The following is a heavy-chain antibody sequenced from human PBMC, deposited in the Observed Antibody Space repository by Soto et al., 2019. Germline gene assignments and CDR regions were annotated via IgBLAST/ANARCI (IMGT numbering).Heavy chain of an antibody. V-gene: IGHV3-23*01. CDR3: VKVVCGDYGPYYYYAMDV. D-gene: IGHD4-17*01. CDR2: ISSDGEHT. J-gene: IGHJ6*02. Sequence: PGGSLRLSCVASGYTFSTCAMSWVRQAPGKGLEWVSAISSDGEHTYYADSVKGRFTISRDNSMNTLDLQMNSLSAEDTALYYCVKVVCGDYGPYYYYAMDVWGQGTTVTVSS. CDR1: GYTFSTCA.